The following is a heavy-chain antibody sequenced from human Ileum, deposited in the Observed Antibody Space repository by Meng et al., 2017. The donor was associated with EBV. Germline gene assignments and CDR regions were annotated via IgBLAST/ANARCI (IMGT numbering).Heavy chain of an antibody. Sequence: QRLQSEAEVKKPGASVSVSCKASGYIFNNYGVSWVRQAPGQGPEWMGWISAYNGNTNYAQNFQGRFTMTTDTSTSTAYMELRSLRSDDTAVYYCARDLPGGTKGTWLDLWGQGTLVTVSS. CDR3: ARDLPGGTKGTWLDL. J-gene: IGHJ5*02. D-gene: IGHD1-14*01. CDR1: GYIFNNYG. V-gene: IGHV1-18*01. CDR2: ISAYNGNT.